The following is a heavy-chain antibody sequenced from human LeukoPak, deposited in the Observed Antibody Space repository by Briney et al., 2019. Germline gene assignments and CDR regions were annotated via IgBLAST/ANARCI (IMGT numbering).Heavy chain of an antibody. CDR3: ARGYYDFWSGYYFRAFDI. Sequence: GGSLRLSCAASGFTVSNNYMTWVRWAPGKGLEWVSVIYSGGSTYYADSVKGRFTISRDNSNNTLFLQMNSLRAEDTAVYYCARGYYDFWSGYYFRAFDIWGQGTMVTVSS. J-gene: IGHJ3*02. CDR2: IYSGGST. V-gene: IGHV3-53*01. D-gene: IGHD3-3*01. CDR1: GFTVSNNY.